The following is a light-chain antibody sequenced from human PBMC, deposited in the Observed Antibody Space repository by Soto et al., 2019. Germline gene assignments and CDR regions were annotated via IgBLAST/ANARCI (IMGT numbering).Light chain of an antibody. Sequence: DIQMIQSPSSLSASVGDRVTITCRASQTIRYSLNWYQQKPGKAPKVLIYDTSTLQSGVPPRFSGSGSGTDFALTISSLHPEDFATYYCHQTAGALTWTFGQGTRVEAK. V-gene: IGKV1-39*01. CDR1: QTIRYS. CDR2: DTS. CDR3: HQTAGALTWT. J-gene: IGKJ1*01.